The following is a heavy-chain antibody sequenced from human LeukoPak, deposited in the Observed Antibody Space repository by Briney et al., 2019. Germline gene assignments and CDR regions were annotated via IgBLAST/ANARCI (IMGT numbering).Heavy chain of an antibody. J-gene: IGHJ4*02. CDR2: IYYSGST. V-gene: IGHV4-30-4*01. CDR3: AREKVRGVIKIDY. D-gene: IGHD3-10*01. Sequence: SETLSLTCTVSGGSISSGDYYWSWIRQPPGKGLEWTGYIYYSGSTYYNPSLKSRVTISVDTSKNQFSLKLSSVTAADTAVYYCAREKVRGVIKIDYWGQGTLVTVSS. CDR1: GGSISSGDYY.